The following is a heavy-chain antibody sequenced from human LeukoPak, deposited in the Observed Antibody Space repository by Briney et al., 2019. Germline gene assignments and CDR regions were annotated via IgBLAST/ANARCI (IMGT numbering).Heavy chain of an antibody. CDR2: IYPGDSDT. J-gene: IGHJ6*03. Sequence: GESLKISCKGSGYSFTTYWIGWVRQMPGKGLEWMGIIYPGDSDTRYSPSFQGQVTLSADKSSSTASLQWSSLKASDTAIYYCARSYDYYYYMDVWGKGTTVTVSS. V-gene: IGHV5-51*01. CDR3: ARSYDYYYYMDV. CDR1: GYSFTTYW.